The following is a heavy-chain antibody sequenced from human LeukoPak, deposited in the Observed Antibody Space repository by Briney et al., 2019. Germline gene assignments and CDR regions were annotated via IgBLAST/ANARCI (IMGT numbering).Heavy chain of an antibody. CDR2: IGVSGNT. CDR1: GFTLSSYA. CDR3: ARDFRFLDDY. Sequence: GGSLRLSCAASGFTLSSYAMSWVRQGPGKGLEWVSAIGVSGNTYHADSVKGRFTISRDSSKNTLYLQMNSLRAEDTAVYYFARDFRFLDDYWGQGTLVTVSS. V-gene: IGHV3-23*01. J-gene: IGHJ4*02. D-gene: IGHD3-3*01.